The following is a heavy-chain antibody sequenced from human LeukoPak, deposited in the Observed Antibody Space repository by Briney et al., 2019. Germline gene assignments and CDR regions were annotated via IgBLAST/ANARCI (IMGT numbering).Heavy chain of an antibody. J-gene: IGHJ3*02. Sequence: SVKVSCKVSVGTFSSYAISWGRQAPGQRVEWMGKIIPIFGTANYAQKFQGRVTITTDESTSTVYMELSSVRSEDTAVYYCARVQSYDRSGYYYHLAFDIWGQGTMVTVSS. CDR3: ARVQSYDRSGYYYHLAFDI. CDR2: IIPIFGTA. D-gene: IGHD3-22*01. CDR1: VGTFSSYA. V-gene: IGHV1-69*05.